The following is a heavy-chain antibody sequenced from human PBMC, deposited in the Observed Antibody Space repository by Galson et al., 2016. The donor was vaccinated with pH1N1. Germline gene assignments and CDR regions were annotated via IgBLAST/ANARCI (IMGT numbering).Heavy chain of an antibody. D-gene: IGHD2-15*01. V-gene: IGHV3-30*18. CDR1: GFNFRAYG. CDR3: AKEGDGRAKYAFDA. Sequence: SLRLSCAGSGFNFRAYGMHWVRQAPGKGLEWLTVLSDGGTHFWYEDPVKGRFTISRDNSQNTLYLQMNSLTVEDTALYYCAKEGDGRAKYAFDAWGQGTLVTVSS. CDR2: LSDGGTHF. J-gene: IGHJ3*01.